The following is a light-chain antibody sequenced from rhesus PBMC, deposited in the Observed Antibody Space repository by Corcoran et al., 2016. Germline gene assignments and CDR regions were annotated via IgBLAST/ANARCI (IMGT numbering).Light chain of an antibody. Sequence: EIVMTQSPATLALSPGERATLSCRASQSVSSYLAWYQQKPGQAPRLLIYGASSRATGIPERFSGSGSGTEFTLTISSLEPEDVGVYFCLQSSNWPWTFGQGTKVEIK. CDR1: QSVSSY. J-gene: IGKJ1*01. CDR3: LQSSNWPWT. CDR2: GAS. V-gene: IGKV3-24*04.